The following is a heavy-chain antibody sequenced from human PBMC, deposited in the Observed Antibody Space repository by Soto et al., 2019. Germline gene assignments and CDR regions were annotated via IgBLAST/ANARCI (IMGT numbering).Heavy chain of an antibody. D-gene: IGHD2-2*01. CDR3: ARLVVPDAISYYYGMDV. Sequence: EASVKVSCKASGGTFSSYAISWVRQAPGQGLEWMGGIIPIFGTANYAQKFQGRVTITADESTSTAYMELSSLRSEDTAVYYCARLVVPDAISYYYGMDVWGQGTTVTVSS. CDR1: GGTFSSYA. V-gene: IGHV1-69*13. J-gene: IGHJ6*02. CDR2: IIPIFGTA.